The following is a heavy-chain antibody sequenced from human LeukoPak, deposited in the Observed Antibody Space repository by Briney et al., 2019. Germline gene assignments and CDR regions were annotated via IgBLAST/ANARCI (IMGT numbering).Heavy chain of an antibody. CDR1: GFTFSNYW. CDR3: ASPIVGASPDAFDI. J-gene: IGHJ3*02. D-gene: IGHD1-26*01. Sequence: GGSLRLSCAASGFTFSNYWMSWVRQAPGKGLEWVASIDQDGSDKFSVDSVKGRFTISRDNARNSLYLQMKSLRVEDTAVYYCASPIVGASPDAFDIWGQGTMVTVSS. V-gene: IGHV3-7*01. CDR2: IDQDGSDK.